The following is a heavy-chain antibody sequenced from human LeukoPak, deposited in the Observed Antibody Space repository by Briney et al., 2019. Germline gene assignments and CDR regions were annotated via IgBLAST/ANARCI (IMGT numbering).Heavy chain of an antibody. CDR2: IYTSGST. D-gene: IGHD3-16*02. CDR3: ARDPGGELSLQFDY. Sequence: SQTLSLTCTVSGGSISSGGYYWSWIRQPAGKGLEWIGRIYTSGSTNYNPSLKSRVTMSVDTSKNQFSLKLSSVTAADTAVYYCARDPGGELSLQFDYWGQGTLVTVSS. V-gene: IGHV4-61*02. J-gene: IGHJ4*02. CDR1: GGSISSGGYY.